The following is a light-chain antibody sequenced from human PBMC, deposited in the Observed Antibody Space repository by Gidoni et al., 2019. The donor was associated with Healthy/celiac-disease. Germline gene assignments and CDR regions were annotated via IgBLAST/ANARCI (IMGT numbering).Light chain of an antibody. V-gene: IGKV3-20*01. CDR3: QQYGSSPLFT. Sequence: EIVLTHSPGTLSLSPGERATLSCRASQSVSSSYLAWYQKKPGQAPRLLIYGASSRATGIPDRFSGSGSGTDFTLTISRLEPEDFAVYYCQQYGSSPLFTFGPGTKVDIK. CDR2: GAS. J-gene: IGKJ3*01. CDR1: QSVSSSY.